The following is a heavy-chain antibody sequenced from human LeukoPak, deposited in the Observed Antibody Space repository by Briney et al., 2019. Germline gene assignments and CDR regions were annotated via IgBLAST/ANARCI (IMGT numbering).Heavy chain of an antibody. CDR3: ASGRQLGY. J-gene: IGHJ4*02. CDR1: GFTFSTYT. D-gene: IGHD3-16*01. Sequence: GGSLRLSCAASGFTFSTYTMNWVRQAPGKGLEWVSSITSGSGYIYYADSVKGRFTVSRDNAKNSLYLQMNSLRAEDTAVYYCASGRQLGYWGQGTLVTVSS. CDR2: ITSGSGYI. V-gene: IGHV3-21*01.